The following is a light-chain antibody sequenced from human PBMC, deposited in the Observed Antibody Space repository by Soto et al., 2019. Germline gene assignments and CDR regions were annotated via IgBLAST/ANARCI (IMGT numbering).Light chain of an antibody. CDR2: LGS. CDR3: MQSLQTPT. CDR1: QSLLHNNRYNY. J-gene: IGKJ1*01. Sequence: EIVMTQSPLSLPVTPGEPASISCRSSQSLLHNNRYNYLDWYLQKPGQSPQLLIYLGSNRASGVSDRFSGSGSGTDFTLKISRVEAEDVGIYYCMQSLQTPTFGQGTKVEIK. V-gene: IGKV2-28*01.